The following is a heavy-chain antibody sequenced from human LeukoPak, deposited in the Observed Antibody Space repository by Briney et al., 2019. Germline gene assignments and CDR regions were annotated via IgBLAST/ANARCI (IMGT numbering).Heavy chain of an antibody. CDR1: GFTFDDYA. Sequence: PGGSLRLSCAASGFTFDDYAMHWVRQAPGKGLEWVSGISWNSGSIGYADSVKGRFTISRDNAKNSLYLQMNSLGAEDTALYYCAKALRRGAFDIWGQGTMVTVSS. V-gene: IGHV3-9*01. CDR2: ISWNSGSI. CDR3: AKALRRGAFDI. D-gene: IGHD4-17*01. J-gene: IGHJ3*02.